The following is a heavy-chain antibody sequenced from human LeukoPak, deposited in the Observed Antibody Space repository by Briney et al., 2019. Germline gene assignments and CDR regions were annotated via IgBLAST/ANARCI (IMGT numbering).Heavy chain of an antibody. D-gene: IGHD3-16*01. CDR2: IIPIFGTA. J-gene: IGHJ6*03. CDR1: GGTFSSYA. CDR3: ARAGFAYGYYYMDV. Sequence: ASVNVSCKASGGTFSSYAISWVRQAPGQRLEWMGGIIPIFGTANYAQKFQGRVTITADESTSTAYMELRSLRSDNTAVYYCARAGFAYGYYYMDVWGKGTTVTISS. V-gene: IGHV1-69*13.